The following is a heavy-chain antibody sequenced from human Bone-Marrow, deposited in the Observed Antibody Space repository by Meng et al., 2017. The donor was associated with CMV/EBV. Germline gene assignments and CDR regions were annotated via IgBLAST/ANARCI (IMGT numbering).Heavy chain of an antibody. CDR3: ARVLRYYESSPPGY. D-gene: IGHD3-22*01. Sequence: ASVKVSCKASGYTFTSYGISWVRQAPGQGLEWMGWISAYNGNTNYAQKLQGRVTMNTDTSTSTAYLEVRSLRSDDTAVYYGARVLRYYESSPPGYWGQGKLVTVSS. CDR1: GYTFTSYG. CDR2: ISAYNGNT. V-gene: IGHV1-18*01. J-gene: IGHJ4*02.